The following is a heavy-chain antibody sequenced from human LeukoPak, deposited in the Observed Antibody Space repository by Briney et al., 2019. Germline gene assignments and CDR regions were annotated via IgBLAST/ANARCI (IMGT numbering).Heavy chain of an antibody. J-gene: IGHJ4*02. CDR2: FDPEDGET. CDR1: GYTLTELS. D-gene: IGHD1-7*01. CDR3: ATYDSVTGTTITPFVY. Sequence: GASVKVSCKVSGYTLTELSMHWVRQAPGKGLEWMGGFDPEDGETIYAQKFQGRVTMTEDTSTDTAYMELSSLRSEDTAVYYCATYDSVTGTTITPFVYWGQGTLVTVSS. V-gene: IGHV1-24*01.